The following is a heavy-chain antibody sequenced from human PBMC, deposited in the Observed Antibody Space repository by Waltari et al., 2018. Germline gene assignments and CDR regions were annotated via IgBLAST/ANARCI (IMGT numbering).Heavy chain of an antibody. Sequence: QVQLVQSGAEVKKPGASVKISCKTSGYTFIDFYMHWVRRAPGQGLEWMGMISPSGGYTNYAQKFQGRVTLTREKSTTTVHMEVSRLGTEDTAMYYCARGGGDGFNYGLNWGQGTLVTVSS. CDR1: GYTFIDFY. D-gene: IGHD5-12*01. J-gene: IGHJ4*02. V-gene: IGHV1-46*01. CDR2: ISPSGGYT. CDR3: ARGGGDGFNYGLN.